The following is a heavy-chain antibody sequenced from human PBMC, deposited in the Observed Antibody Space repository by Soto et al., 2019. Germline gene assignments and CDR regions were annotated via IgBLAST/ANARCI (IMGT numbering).Heavy chain of an antibody. Sequence: SVKVSCKASGGTFSSYTISWVRQAPGQGLEWMGRIIPILGIANYAQKFQGRVTITADKSTSTAYMELSSLRSEDTAVYYCARDRVGSEKHNWFDPWGQGTLVTVSS. CDR2: IIPILGIA. D-gene: IGHD2-2*01. J-gene: IGHJ5*02. CDR3: ARDRVGSEKHNWFDP. V-gene: IGHV1-69*04. CDR1: GGTFSSYT.